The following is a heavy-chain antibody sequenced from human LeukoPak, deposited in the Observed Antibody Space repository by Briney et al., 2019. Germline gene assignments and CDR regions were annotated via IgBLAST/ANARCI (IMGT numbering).Heavy chain of an antibody. D-gene: IGHD6-19*01. CDR3: AREAEALDY. CDR1: GFTFSSYA. V-gene: IGHV3-30-3*01. Sequence: GGSLRLSCSASGFTFSSYAMHWVRQAPGKGLEWLAVILYDGSNKYYADSVKGRFTISRDNSKNTLYLQINSLRAEDTAVYYCAREAEALDYWGQGTLVTVSS. J-gene: IGHJ4*02. CDR2: ILYDGSNK.